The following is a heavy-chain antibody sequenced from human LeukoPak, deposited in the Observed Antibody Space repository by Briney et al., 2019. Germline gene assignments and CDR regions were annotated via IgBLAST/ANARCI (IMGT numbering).Heavy chain of an antibody. D-gene: IGHD3/OR15-3a*01. CDR2: INHSGST. CDR1: GGSFSGYY. V-gene: IGHV4-34*01. Sequence: PSETLSLTCAVYGGSFSGYYWSWIRQPPGKGLEWIGEINHSGSTNYNPSLKSRVTISVDTSKNQFSLNLNSVTAADTAVYYCARDPDFWTGYYYFDYWGQGTLVTVSS. J-gene: IGHJ4*02. CDR3: ARDPDFWTGYYYFDY.